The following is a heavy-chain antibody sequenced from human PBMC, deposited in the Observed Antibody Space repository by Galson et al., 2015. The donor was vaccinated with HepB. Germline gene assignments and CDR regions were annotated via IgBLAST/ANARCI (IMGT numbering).Heavy chain of an antibody. J-gene: IGHJ3*02. D-gene: IGHD1-14*01. CDR2: TYYRSEWYN. V-gene: IGHV6-1*01. CDR1: GDSVSSNSAA. Sequence: CAISGDSVSSNSAAWNWIRQSPSRGLEWLGRTYYRSEWYNDYAVSVRSRITINPDTSKNQFSLQLNSVTPEDTAVYYCARGPGNHDDAFDIWGQGTMVTVSS. CDR3: ARGPGNHDDAFDI.